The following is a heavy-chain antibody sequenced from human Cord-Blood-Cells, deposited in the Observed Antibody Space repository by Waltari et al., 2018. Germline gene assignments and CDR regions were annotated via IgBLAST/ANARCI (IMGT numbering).Heavy chain of an antibody. Sequence: QLQLLESGPGLVKPSETLSLTCTVSGGSIRSSSYYWGWLRQPPGKGLEWIGSIYYSGSTYYNPSLKSRVTISVDTSKNQFSLKLSSVTAADTAVYYCARLSLWPTNHDYWGQGTLVTVSS. J-gene: IGHJ4*02. V-gene: IGHV4-39*01. CDR1: GGSIRSSSYY. D-gene: IGHD2-21*01. CDR2: IYYSGST. CDR3: ARLSLWPTNHDY.